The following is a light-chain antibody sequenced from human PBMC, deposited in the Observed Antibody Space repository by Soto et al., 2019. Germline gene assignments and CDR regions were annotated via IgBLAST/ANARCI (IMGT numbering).Light chain of an antibody. J-gene: IGKJ1*01. CDR2: KAS. CDR1: QSISTW. V-gene: IGKV1-5*03. Sequence: DIQMTQSPSTLSASVGDRVTITCRASQSISTWLAWYQQKPGKGPTLLIYKASRLESGVTSRFSGSGSGTEFALTISSLQPADFATYYCQQYNTYSWTFGQGTRWIS. CDR3: QQYNTYSWT.